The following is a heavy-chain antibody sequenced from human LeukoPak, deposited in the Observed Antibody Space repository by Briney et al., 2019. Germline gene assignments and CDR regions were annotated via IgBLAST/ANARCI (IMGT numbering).Heavy chain of an antibody. Sequence: ASVKVSCKASGYTFNSYDINWVRQATGQGLEWMGWMNPNSGNTGYAQKFQGRVTMTKNNSITTVYMELSSLRSEDTAVYYCARALSWTTESYYYMDVWGKGTTVTVPS. V-gene: IGHV1-8*01. CDR1: GYTFNSYD. D-gene: IGHD3/OR15-3a*01. CDR3: ARALSWTTESYYYMDV. CDR2: MNPNSGNT. J-gene: IGHJ6*03.